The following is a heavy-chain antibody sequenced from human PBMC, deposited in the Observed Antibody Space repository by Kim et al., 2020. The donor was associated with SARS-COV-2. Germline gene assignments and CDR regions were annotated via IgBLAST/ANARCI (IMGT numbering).Heavy chain of an antibody. V-gene: IGHV3-23*01. J-gene: IGHJ3*02. D-gene: IGHD3-22*01. Sequence: GGSLRLSCTASGFTFSSYAMSWVRQAPGKGLEWVSAISGSGGSTYYADSVKGRFTISRDNSKNTLYLQMNSLRAEDTAVYYCAKDRVTMIVVATDAFDIWGQGTMVTVSS. CDR1: GFTFSSYA. CDR3: AKDRVTMIVVATDAFDI. CDR2: ISGSGGST.